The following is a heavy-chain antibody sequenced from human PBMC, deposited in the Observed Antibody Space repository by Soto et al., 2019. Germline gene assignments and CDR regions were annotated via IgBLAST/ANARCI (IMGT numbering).Heavy chain of an antibody. Sequence: SETLSLTCAVYGGSFSGYYWSWIRQPPGKGLEWIGEINHSGSTNYNPSLQSRVTISVDTSKNQFSLKLSSVTAADTAVYYCARAVLPATAPFDYWGQGTLVTVS. J-gene: IGHJ4*02. D-gene: IGHD2-2*01. CDR1: GGSFSGYY. CDR2: INHSGST. V-gene: IGHV4-34*01. CDR3: ARAVLPATAPFDY.